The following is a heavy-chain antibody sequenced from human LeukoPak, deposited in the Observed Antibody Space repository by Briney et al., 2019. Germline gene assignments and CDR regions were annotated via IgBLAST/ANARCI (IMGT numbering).Heavy chain of an antibody. CDR1: GFTFSSYA. V-gene: IGHV3-23*01. CDR3: AKGTTMVRGVPWFDP. Sequence: GGSLRLSCAASGFTFSSYAMSWVRQAPGKGLEWVSAISGSGGSTDYADSVKGRFTISRDNSKTTLYLQMNSLRAEDTAVYYCAKGTTMVRGVPWFDPWGQGTLVTVSS. J-gene: IGHJ5*02. D-gene: IGHD3-10*01. CDR2: ISGSGGST.